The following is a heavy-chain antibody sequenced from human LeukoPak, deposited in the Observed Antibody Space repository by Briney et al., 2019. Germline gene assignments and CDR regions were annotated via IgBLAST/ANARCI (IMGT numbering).Heavy chain of an antibody. J-gene: IGHJ4*02. V-gene: IGHV3-15*01. CDR1: GFTFSNAW. Sequence: NPAGSLRLSCAASGFTFSNAWMSWVRQAPGKGLEWVGRIKSKTDGGTTDYAAPVKGRFTISRDDSKNTLYLQMNSLKTEYTAVYYCTTDIAVAGTLGFDYWGQGTLVTVSS. D-gene: IGHD6-19*01. CDR3: TTDIAVAGTLGFDY. CDR2: IKSKTDGGTT.